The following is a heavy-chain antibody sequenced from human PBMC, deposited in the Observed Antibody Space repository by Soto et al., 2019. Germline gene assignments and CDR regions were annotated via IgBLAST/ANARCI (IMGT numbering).Heavy chain of an antibody. J-gene: IGHJ5*02. V-gene: IGHV5-51*01. CDR3: ARHYGSGSNWFDP. D-gene: IGHD3-10*01. CDR1: GYSFTNYW. CDR2: IYPGDSDT. Sequence: GESLKISCKGSGYSFTNYWIGWVRQVPGKGLEWMGVIYPGDSDTRYSPSFQGHVTISADKSISTAYLQWSSLKASDTAMYYCARHYGSGSNWFDPWGQGTLVTVSS.